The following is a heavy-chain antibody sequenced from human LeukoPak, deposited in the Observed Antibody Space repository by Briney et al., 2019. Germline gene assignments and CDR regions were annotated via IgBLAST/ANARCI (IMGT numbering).Heavy chain of an antibody. CDR3: AKTGEVYDFWSGIDY. D-gene: IGHD3-3*01. V-gene: IGHV3-30*02. CDR2: IRYDGSNK. Sequence: GGSLRLSCAASGITFSSYGMHWVRQAPGKGLEWVAFIRYDGSNKYYADSVKGRFTISRDHSKNTLYLQMNSLRAEDTAVYYCAKTGEVYDFWSGIDYWGQGTLVTVSS. J-gene: IGHJ4*02. CDR1: GITFSSYG.